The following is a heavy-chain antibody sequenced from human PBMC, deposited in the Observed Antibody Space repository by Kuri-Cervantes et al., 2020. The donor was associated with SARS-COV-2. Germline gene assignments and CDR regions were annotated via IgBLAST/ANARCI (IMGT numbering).Heavy chain of an antibody. V-gene: IGHV3-13*03. Sequence: GSLRLSCAACGFTFSSYDMHWVRQATGKGLEWVSAIGTAGDTYYPGSVKGQFTISRENAKNSLYLQMNSLRAGDTAVYYCANGARDMIVVADDAFDIWGQGTMVTVSS. CDR2: IGTAGDT. J-gene: IGHJ3*02. D-gene: IGHD3-22*01. CDR3: ANGARDMIVVADDAFDI. CDR1: GFTFSSYD.